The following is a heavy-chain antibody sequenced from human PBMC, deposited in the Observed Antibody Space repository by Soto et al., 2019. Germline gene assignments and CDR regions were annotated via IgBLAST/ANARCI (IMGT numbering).Heavy chain of an antibody. Sequence: QVQLQESGPGLVKPSETLSLTCSVSGGSISNHYWSWIRQPPGKGLEWIGYIYYNGYTNYNPSLKSRVTMSVDTSRNQMCLKLTTVTAADTAVYYCTRANWYSEYWGQGTLVTVSS. CDR3: TRANWYSEY. CDR1: GGSISNHY. D-gene: IGHD7-27*01. J-gene: IGHJ4*02. V-gene: IGHV4-59*11. CDR2: IYYNGYT.